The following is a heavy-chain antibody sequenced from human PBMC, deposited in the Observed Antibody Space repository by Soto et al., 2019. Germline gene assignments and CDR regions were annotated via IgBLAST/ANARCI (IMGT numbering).Heavy chain of an antibody. V-gene: IGHV3-53*02. CDR1: GFSVSHHY. J-gene: IGHJ3*01. CDR3: ARDTENTGGGLDV. CDR2: IYRDGRP. Sequence: EVQVVETGGGLIQPGGSLRLSCAVSGFSVSHHYMTWVRQAPGKGLDWVSVIYRDGRPYYANSVKGRFTLSRDTSKNMVYLQMNSLRVEDTAVYYWARDTENTGGGLDVWGQGAMVTVSS. D-gene: IGHD2-8*02.